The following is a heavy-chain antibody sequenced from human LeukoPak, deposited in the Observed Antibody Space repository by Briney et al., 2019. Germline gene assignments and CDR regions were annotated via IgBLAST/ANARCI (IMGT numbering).Heavy chain of an antibody. CDR1: GFSFSSYA. CDR3: ARDPGIAVAGQNWFDP. Sequence: GGSLRLSCAASGFSFSSYAMSWVRQAPGKRLEWVANIKQDGSEKCYVDSVKGRFTISRDNAKNSLYLQMNSLRAEDTAVYYCARDPGIAVAGQNWFDPWGQGTLVTVSS. V-gene: IGHV3-7*01. D-gene: IGHD6-19*01. J-gene: IGHJ5*02. CDR2: IKQDGSEK.